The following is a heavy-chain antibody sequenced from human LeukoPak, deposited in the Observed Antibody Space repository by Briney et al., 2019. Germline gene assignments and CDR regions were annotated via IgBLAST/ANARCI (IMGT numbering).Heavy chain of an antibody. CDR1: GFTFNSYA. CDR2: ISGSGGST. CDR3: AILSGDYYYYGMDV. D-gene: IGHD3-3*01. V-gene: IGHV3-23*01. Sequence: GGSQRLSCAASGFTFNSYAMSWVRQAPGKGLEWVSGISGSGGSTYYADSVKGRFTISRDNSKNTLYLQMNSLRAEDTAVYYCAILSGDYYYYGMDVWGQGTTVTVSS. J-gene: IGHJ6*02.